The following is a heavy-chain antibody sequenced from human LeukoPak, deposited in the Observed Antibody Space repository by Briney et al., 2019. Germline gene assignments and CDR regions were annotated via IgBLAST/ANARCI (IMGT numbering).Heavy chain of an antibody. CDR2: ITDSSTST. V-gene: IGHV3-23*01. CDR3: AKGSSSSRPYYFDY. CDR1: GFTFNNYV. J-gene: IGHJ4*02. Sequence: GGSLRLSCAASGFTFNNYVMNWVRQAPGKGLEWVSAITDSSTSTYYADSVKGRFTISRHNSKNTPYLQMNSLRAEDTAVYYCAKGSSSSRPYYFDYWGQGTLVTVSS. D-gene: IGHD6-13*01.